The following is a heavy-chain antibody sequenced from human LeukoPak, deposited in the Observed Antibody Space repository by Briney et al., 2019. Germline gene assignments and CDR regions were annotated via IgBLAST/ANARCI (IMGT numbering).Heavy chain of an antibody. CDR1: GFTFSSYS. CDR2: ISSSSSYI. V-gene: IGHV3-21*01. D-gene: IGHD2-21*02. Sequence: GGSLRLSCAASGFTFSSYSMNWVRQAPGKGLEWVSSISSSSSYIYYADSVKGRFTISRDNAKNSLYLQMNSLRAEDTAVYYCAREGAYCGGDCYSGAFDIWGQGTMVTVSS. J-gene: IGHJ3*02. CDR3: AREGAYCGGDCYSGAFDI.